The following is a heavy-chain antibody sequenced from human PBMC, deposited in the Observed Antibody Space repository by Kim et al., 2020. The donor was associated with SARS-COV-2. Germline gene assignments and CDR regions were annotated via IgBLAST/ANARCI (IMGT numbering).Heavy chain of an antibody. V-gene: IGHV3-74*01. CDR1: GFTFSPNW. D-gene: IGHD3-10*01. J-gene: IGHJ3*02. CDR3: VSRRYGLWTDGSDI. CDR2: INTDGSTT. Sequence: GGSLRLSCAASGFTFSPNWMHWVRQAPGRGLEWVSRINTDGSTTSYADSVKGRFTISRDNAKNTLYLQMNSLRAEDTAVYYCVSRRYGLWTDGSDIWGQGTMVTVSS.